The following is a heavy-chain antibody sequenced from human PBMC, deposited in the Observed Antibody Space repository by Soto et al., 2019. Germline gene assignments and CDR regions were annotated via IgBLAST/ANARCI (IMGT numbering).Heavy chain of an antibody. D-gene: IGHD5-12*01. V-gene: IGHV3-73*01. J-gene: IGHJ3*02. CDR2: IRSKANSYAT. CDR1: GFTFSGSA. Sequence: PGGSLRLSCAASGFTFSGSAMHWVRQASGKGLEWVGRIRSKANSYATAYAASVKGRFTISRDDSKNTAYLQMNSLKTEDTAVYYCTKHLGGRYSDYSDAFDIWGQGTMVTVSS. CDR3: TKHLGGRYSDYSDAFDI.